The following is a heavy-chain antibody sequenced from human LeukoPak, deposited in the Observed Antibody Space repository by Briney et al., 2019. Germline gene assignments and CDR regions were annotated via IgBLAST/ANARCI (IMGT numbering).Heavy chain of an antibody. CDR1: GYTLTELS. D-gene: IGHD3-9*01. J-gene: IGHJ4*02. V-gene: IGHV1-24*01. Sequence: ASVKVSCKVSGYTLTELSMHWVRQAPGEGLEWMGGFDPEDGETIYAQKFQGRVTMTEDTSTDTAYMELSSLRSEDTAVYYCATVYGYFDRLDYWGQGTLVTVSS. CDR3: ATVYGYFDRLDY. CDR2: FDPEDGET.